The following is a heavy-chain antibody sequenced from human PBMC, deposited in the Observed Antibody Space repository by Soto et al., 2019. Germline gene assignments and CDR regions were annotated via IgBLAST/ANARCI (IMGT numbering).Heavy chain of an antibody. CDR3: AKIGYNDWDFDY. J-gene: IGHJ4*02. CDR2: INQDVSQK. D-gene: IGHD3-22*01. Sequence: GGSVRPSCAASGFTFSRYWMTWVRQAPGKRLEWVANINQDVSQKLYVDSVRGRFTISRDNAKNSVYLQMNNLRADDTAVYYCAKIGYNDWDFDYWGQGTRVNDSS. CDR1: GFTFSRYW. V-gene: IGHV3-7*01.